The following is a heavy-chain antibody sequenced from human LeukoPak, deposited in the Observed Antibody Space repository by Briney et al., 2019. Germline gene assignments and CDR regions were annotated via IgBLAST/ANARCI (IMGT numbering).Heavy chain of an antibody. CDR1: GGSISSYY. CDR2: IYYSGST. D-gene: IGHD6-13*01. J-gene: IGHJ4*02. CDR3: ARVDSSSWEPYFDY. Sequence: PSETLSLTCTVSGGSISSYYWSWIRQPPGKGLEWIGYIYYSGSTNYNPSLKSRVTISVDTSKNQFSLKLSSVTAADTAVYYCARVDSSSWEPYFDYWGQGTLVTVSS. V-gene: IGHV4-59*01.